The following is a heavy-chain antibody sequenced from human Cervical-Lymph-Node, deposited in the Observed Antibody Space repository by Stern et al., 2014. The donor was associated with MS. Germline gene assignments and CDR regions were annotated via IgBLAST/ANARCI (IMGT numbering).Heavy chain of an antibody. J-gene: IGHJ4*02. CDR3: ARQRYFDY. V-gene: IGHV5-51*01. CDR1: GYPFTSYW. CDR2: IFPGGPEI. Sequence: VQLVESGPEVKRPGESLKISCQASGYPFTSYWIGWARQMPGKGREWTAIIFPGGPEIRYSPAFQGQVTISADKPSTTAYLQWNNLKAPDTAIYYCARQRYFDYWGQGTLVTVSS.